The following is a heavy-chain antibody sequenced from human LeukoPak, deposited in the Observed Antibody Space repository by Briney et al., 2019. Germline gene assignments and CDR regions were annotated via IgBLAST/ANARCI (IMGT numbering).Heavy chain of an antibody. V-gene: IGHV3-23*01. CDR3: AKTSGWPYYFDY. CDR1: GFTFSTYA. CDR2: ITGSGGNT. Sequence: AGGSLRLSCAASGFTFSTYAMSWVRQAPGRGLEWVSAITGSGGNTYYADSVKGWFTPSRDKSKNTVYLEVDSLRAEDTAEYYCAKTSGWPYYFDYWGQGTLVTVSS. J-gene: IGHJ4*02. D-gene: IGHD6-19*01.